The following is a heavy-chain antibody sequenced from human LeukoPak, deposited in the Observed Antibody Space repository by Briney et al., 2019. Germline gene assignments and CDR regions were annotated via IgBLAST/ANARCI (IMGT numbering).Heavy chain of an antibody. V-gene: IGHV3-30*09. D-gene: IGHD6-19*01. CDR1: GFTFSSYA. Sequence: PGGSLRLSCAASGFTFSSYAIHWVRQAPGKGLEWVSLISFDGSNKYYADSVKGRFAISRDNSKNTLYLQMNSLRPEDTAVYYCARGNGLSSGWYEFDFWGRGALVAVSS. CDR2: ISFDGSNK. J-gene: IGHJ4*02. CDR3: ARGNGLSSGWYEFDF.